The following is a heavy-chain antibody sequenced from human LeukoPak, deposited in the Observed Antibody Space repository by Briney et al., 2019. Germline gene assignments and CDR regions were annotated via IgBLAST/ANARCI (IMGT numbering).Heavy chain of an antibody. Sequence: ASVKVSCKASGYPFTDYYMHWVRQAPGQGLEWMGWINPNRGGTGYAQKFQGRVTMTRDTSISTAYMELSRLRYDDTAVYYCASGYRFRNWGQGTLVTVSS. D-gene: IGHD5-18*01. V-gene: IGHV1-2*02. CDR3: ASGYRFRN. CDR2: INPNRGGT. J-gene: IGHJ4*02. CDR1: GYPFTDYY.